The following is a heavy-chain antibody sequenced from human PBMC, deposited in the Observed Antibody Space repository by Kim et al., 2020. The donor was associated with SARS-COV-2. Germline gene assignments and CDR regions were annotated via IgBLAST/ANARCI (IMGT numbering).Heavy chain of an antibody. Sequence: GGSLRLSCAASGFNFRNYFMHWVRQVPGKGLEWVSRIKGDESRTKYADSVRGRFTISRDNAKNTLYLQMNSLIVEDTAIYYCARAAADGGSNKYLWGEGTLVTVS. CDR1: GFNFRNYF. CDR3: ARAAADGGSNKYL. CDR2: IKGDESRT. J-gene: IGHJ4*01. V-gene: IGHV3-74*03. D-gene: IGHD1-26*01.